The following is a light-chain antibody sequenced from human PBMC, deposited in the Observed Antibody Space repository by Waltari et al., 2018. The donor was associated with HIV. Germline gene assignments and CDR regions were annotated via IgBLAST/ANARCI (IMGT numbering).Light chain of an antibody. J-gene: IGLJ2*01. Sequence: QSVLTQPPSVSGAPGQRVTISCTGSSSNIGAGPGVHWFQQLPGTAPKLLIYGNSNRPSGVPDRFSGSKSGTSACLAITGLQAEDEADYYCQSYDSRLSVEVFGGGTKLTVL. CDR1: SSNIGAGPG. CDR3: QSYDSRLSVEV. V-gene: IGLV1-40*01. CDR2: GNS.